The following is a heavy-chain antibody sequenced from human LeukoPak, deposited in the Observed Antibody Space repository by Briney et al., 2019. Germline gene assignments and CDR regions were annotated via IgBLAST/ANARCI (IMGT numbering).Heavy chain of an antibody. CDR1: GFTFGSYA. Sequence: GGSLRLSCAASGFTFGSYAMNWVRQAPGKGLEWVSAISGSGGSTYYADSVKGRFTISRDNAKNSLYLQMNSLRAEDTAVYYCARVVGYCSGGSCFVPYYYYYYYMDVWGKGTTVTISS. D-gene: IGHD2-15*01. CDR3: ARVVGYCSGGSCFVPYYYYYYYMDV. CDR2: ISGSGGST. J-gene: IGHJ6*03. V-gene: IGHV3-23*01.